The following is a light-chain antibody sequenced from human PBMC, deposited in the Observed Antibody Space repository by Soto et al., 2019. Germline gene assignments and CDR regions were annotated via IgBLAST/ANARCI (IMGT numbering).Light chain of an antibody. CDR1: QTISSN. J-gene: IGKJ1*01. CDR2: GTS. Sequence: ELVMTQSPVTLSVSPGERATLSCRASQTISSNLAWYQQKPGQAPRLLIYGTSTRATGVPARFSGSGSGTDFTLTISSLQSEDFAVYYCQHYCNRPLWTFGQGTKVDIK. CDR3: QHYCNRPLWT. V-gene: IGKV3D-15*01.